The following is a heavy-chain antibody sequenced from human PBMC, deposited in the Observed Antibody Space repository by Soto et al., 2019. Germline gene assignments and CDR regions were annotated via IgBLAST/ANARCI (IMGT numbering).Heavy chain of an antibody. CDR1: GFTFSSYA. V-gene: IGHV3-30*14. Sequence: QVQLVESGGGVVQPGRSLRLSCAASGFTFSSYAMHWVRQAPGKGLEWVAVISYDGSNKYYADSVKGRFTISRDNSKNPLYLQTNSPRTEDTGVYFFAENEIPFSLAFGKDLWGQGTTVTVSS. D-gene: IGHD3-3*01. J-gene: IGHJ6*02. CDR3: AENEIPFSLAFGKDL. CDR2: ISYDGSNK.